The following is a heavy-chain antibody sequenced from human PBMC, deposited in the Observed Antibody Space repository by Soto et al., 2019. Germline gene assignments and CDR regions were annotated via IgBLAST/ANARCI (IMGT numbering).Heavy chain of an antibody. CDR1: GVAISGSNYY. J-gene: IGHJ4*02. CDR2: IYYSGRT. D-gene: IGHD1-26*01. CDR3: ASHSGASYVVY. V-gene: IGHV4-39*01. Sequence: QLQLQESGPGLVKPSETLSLTCTVSGVAISGSNYYWGWIRQPPGKGLEWIGGIYYSGRTYYNPSLKSRVTISVDTSKNQCSLKLSSVTAADTAVYYCASHSGASYVVYWGQGTPVTVSS.